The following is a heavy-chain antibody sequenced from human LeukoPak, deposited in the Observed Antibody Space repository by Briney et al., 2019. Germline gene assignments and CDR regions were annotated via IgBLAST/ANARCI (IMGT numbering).Heavy chain of an antibody. CDR3: AWTRSSSWQNWFDP. V-gene: IGHV1-69*05. Sequence: ASVKVSCRASGGTFSSYAISWVRQAPGQGLEWMGRIIPIFGTANYAQKFQGRVTITTDESTSTAYMELSSLRSEDTAVYYCAWTRSSSWQNWFDPWGQGTLVTVSS. J-gene: IGHJ5*02. CDR2: IIPIFGTA. CDR1: GGTFSSYA. D-gene: IGHD6-13*01.